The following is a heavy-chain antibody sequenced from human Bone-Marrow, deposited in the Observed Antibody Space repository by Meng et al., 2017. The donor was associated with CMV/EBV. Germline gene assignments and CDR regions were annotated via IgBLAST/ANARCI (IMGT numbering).Heavy chain of an antibody. Sequence: ASVKVSCKASGYTFTSYGISWVRQAPGQGLEWMGWISAYNGNTNYAQKLQGRVTMTTDTSTSTAYMEPRSLRSDDTAVYYCARDTWYSGGKTPDFDYWGQGTLVTVSS. CDR3: ARDTWYSGGKTPDFDY. J-gene: IGHJ4*02. V-gene: IGHV1-18*01. CDR2: ISAYNGNT. D-gene: IGHD1-26*01. CDR1: GYTFTSYG.